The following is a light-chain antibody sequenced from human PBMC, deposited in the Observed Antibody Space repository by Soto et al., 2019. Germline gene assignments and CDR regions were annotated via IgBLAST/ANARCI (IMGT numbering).Light chain of an antibody. CDR1: QRVSNNF. V-gene: IGKV3D-20*01. CDR2: DAT. J-gene: IGKJ1*01. CDR3: QQYGSTPWT. Sequence: VVLTQFPGTLSLSPGKTATLSCGASQRVSNNFLGWYQQKPGLPPRLLIYDATSRANGIPEKFSGRGSGTHFTLTITRLEPEDFAVYYCQQYGSTPWTFGRGTKVEMK.